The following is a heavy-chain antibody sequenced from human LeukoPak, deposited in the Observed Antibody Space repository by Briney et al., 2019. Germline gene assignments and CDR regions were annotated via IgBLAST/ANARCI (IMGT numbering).Heavy chain of an antibody. CDR3: ARVVIALLDY. V-gene: IGHV3-23*01. CDR1: GFTFSSYA. D-gene: IGHD2-21*01. J-gene: IGHJ4*02. Sequence: GGSLRLSCAASGFTFSSYAMSWVRQPPGKGLEWVSAIIGSGGSTYYADSVKCRFTISRDNSKNTLYLQMNSLRAEDTAVYYCARVVIALLDYWGQGTLVTVSS. CDR2: IIGSGGST.